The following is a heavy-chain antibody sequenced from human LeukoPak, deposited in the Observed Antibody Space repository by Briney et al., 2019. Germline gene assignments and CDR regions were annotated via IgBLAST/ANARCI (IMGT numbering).Heavy chain of an antibody. CDR1: GYTLTELS. J-gene: IGHJ5*02. D-gene: IGHD2-15*01. V-gene: IGHV1-24*01. Sequence: ASVKVSCKVSGYTLTELSMHWVRQAPGKGLEWMGGFDPEDGETIYAQKFQGRVTMTEDTSTDTAYMELSSLRSEDTAVYYCATLFPGVAGLNNWFDPWGQGTLVTVSS. CDR2: FDPEDGET. CDR3: ATLFPGVAGLNNWFDP.